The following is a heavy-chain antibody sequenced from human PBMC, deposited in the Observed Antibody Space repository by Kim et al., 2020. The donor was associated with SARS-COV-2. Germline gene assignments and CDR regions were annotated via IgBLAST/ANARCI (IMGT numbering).Heavy chain of an antibody. V-gene: IGHV4-39*01. J-gene: IGHJ1*01. CDR1: GGSISSSYY. CDR2: IYYSGST. Sequence: SETLSLTCTVSGGSISSSYYWGWIRQPPGKGLEWIGSIYYSGSTYYNPSLKSRVTMSVDTSKNQFSLRLSSVTAADTAVYYCASPSGYQRPEYFQHWGRG. CDR3: ASPSGYQRPEYFQH. D-gene: IGHD3-22*01.